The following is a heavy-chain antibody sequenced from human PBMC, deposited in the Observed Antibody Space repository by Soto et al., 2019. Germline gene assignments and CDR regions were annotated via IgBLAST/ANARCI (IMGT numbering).Heavy chain of an antibody. Sequence: SETLSLTCTVSGGSISSYYCSWIRQPPGKGLEWIGYIYYSGSTNYNPSLKSRVTISVDTSKNQFSLKLSAVTAADTAVYYCARVSVPGLPLDGDYDYYSMDVWGKGTTVTVSS. CDR2: IYYSGST. CDR3: ARVSVPGLPLDGDYDYYSMDV. CDR1: GGSISSYY. J-gene: IGHJ6*03. D-gene: IGHD3-10*01. V-gene: IGHV4-59*01.